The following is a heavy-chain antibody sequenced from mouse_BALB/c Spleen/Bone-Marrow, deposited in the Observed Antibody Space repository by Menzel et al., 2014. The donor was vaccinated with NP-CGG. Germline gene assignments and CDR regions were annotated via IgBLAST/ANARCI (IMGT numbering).Heavy chain of an antibody. V-gene: IGHV2-9*02. CDR2: IWAGGST. CDR1: GFSLTSYA. Sequence: VMLVESGPGLVAPSQSLSITCTVSGFSLTSYALHWVRQPPGKGLEWLGVIWAGGSTNYNSALMSRLNISKDNSKSQVFLKMNSLQTDDTAVYYCARDYGYYKDVGDYWGQGTTLTVSS. D-gene: IGHD2-12*01. CDR3: ARDYGYYKDVGDY. J-gene: IGHJ2*01.